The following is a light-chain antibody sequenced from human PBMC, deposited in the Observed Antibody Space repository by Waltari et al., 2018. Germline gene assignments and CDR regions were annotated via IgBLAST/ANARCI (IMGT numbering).Light chain of an antibody. CDR1: TSDLGGYNY. Sequence: QSALTQPPSASGSPGQSVAISCPGTTSDLGGYNYVSWYQQHPGKAPKLLISDVNKRPAGVSDRFSGSKSGNTASLTVSGLQAEDEAHYYCSAFAGSRRWVFGGGTQLTVL. V-gene: IGLV2-8*01. J-gene: IGLJ3*02. CDR2: DVN. CDR3: SAFAGSRRWV.